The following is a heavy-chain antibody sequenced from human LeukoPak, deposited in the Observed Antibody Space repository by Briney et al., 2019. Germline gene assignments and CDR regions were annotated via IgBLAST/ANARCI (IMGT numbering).Heavy chain of an antibody. D-gene: IGHD1-26*01. CDR2: IYYSGST. J-gene: IGHJ6*02. CDR1: GGSFSDYY. Sequence: SETLSLTCGVYGGSFSDYYWSWTRQPPGKGLEWIGYIYYSGSTNYNPSLKSRVTISVDTSKNQFSLKLSSVTAADTAVYYCARLPTRKVGATTLIYYYGMDVWGQGTTVTVSS. V-gene: IGHV4-59*08. CDR3: ARLPTRKVGATTLIYYYGMDV.